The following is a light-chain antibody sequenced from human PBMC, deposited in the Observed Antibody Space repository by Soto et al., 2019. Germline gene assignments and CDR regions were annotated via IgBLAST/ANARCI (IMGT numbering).Light chain of an antibody. CDR2: LGS. J-gene: IGKJ4*01. V-gene: IGKV2-28*01. Sequence: DIVMTQSPLTLPVTPGEPASISCRSSLSLLHSNGYNYLDWYLQKPGQSPQLLIYLGSNRASGVPDRFSGSGSGTDFTLKISRVVAEDVGVYYCMQALQTPLTFGGGTKVEIK. CDR1: LSLLHSNGYNY. CDR3: MQALQTPLT.